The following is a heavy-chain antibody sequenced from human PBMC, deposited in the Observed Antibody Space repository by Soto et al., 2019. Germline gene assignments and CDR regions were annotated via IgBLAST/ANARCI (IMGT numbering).Heavy chain of an antibody. D-gene: IGHD3-10*01. J-gene: IGHJ4*02. Sequence: GGSLRLSCAASGFTFSIYSMNWVRQTPGKGLEWVSSISSSSRYIYYADSVKGRFTISRDNAKNSLYLQMNSLRAEDTAVYYCARGSYYYGSGSYYRPFDYWGQGTLVTVSS. CDR3: ARGSYYYGSGSYYRPFDY. CDR2: ISSSSRYI. CDR1: GFTFSIYS. V-gene: IGHV3-21*01.